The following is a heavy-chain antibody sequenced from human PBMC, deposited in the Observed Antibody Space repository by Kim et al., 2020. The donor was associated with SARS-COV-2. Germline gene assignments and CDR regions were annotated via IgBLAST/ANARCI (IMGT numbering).Heavy chain of an antibody. V-gene: IGHV3-30-3*01. J-gene: IGHJ3*02. CDR1: GFTFSSYA. Sequence: GGSLRLSCAASGFTFSSYAMHWVRQAPGKGLEWVAVISYDGSNKYYADSVKGRFTISRDNSKNTLYLQMNSLRAEDTAVYYCARDRPLRWLQRRTLGAFDIWGQGTMVTVSS. D-gene: IGHD5-12*01. CDR3: ARDRPLRWLQRRTLGAFDI. CDR2: ISYDGSNK.